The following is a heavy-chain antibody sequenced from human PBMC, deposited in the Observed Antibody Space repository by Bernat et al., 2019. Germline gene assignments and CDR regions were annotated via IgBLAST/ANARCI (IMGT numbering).Heavy chain of an antibody. CDR2: IYSGGST. CDR3: ARESKRPYYLDY. V-gene: IGHV3-66*02. Sequence: EVQLVESGGGLVQPGGSLRLSCAASGFTVSSNYMSWVRQAPGKGLEWVSVIYSGGSTYYADSVKGRFTISRDNSKNTLYLQMNSLRAEDTAVYYCARESKRPYYLDYWGQGTLVTVSS. CDR1: GFTVSSNY. J-gene: IGHJ4*02. D-gene: IGHD6-25*01.